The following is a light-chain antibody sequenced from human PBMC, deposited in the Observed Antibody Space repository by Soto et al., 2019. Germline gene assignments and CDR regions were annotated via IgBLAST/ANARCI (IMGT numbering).Light chain of an antibody. CDR2: KAS. Sequence: DIQMTQSPSTLSASVGDRVTITCRASQSISSWLAWYQQKPGKAPKLLIYKASSLESGVPSRFSGSGSGTEFTLIISIPQPDDVATYYFQQYNSYSWTVGQGTRVEIK. CDR1: QSISSW. J-gene: IGKJ1*01. CDR3: QQYNSYSWT. V-gene: IGKV1-5*03.